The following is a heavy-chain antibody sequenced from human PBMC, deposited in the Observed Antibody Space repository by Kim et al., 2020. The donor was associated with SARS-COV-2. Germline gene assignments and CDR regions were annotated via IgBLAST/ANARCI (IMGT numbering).Heavy chain of an antibody. CDR1: GGSISSSSYY. V-gene: IGHV4-39*01. Sequence: SETLSLTCTVSGGSISSSSYYWGWIRQPPGKGLEWIGSIYYSGSTYYNPSLKSRVTISVDTSKNQFSLKLSSVTAADTAVYYCARRTLVSGGYTLSYYFDSWGPGTLVPVSS. D-gene: IGHD5-18*01. J-gene: IGHJ4*02. CDR2: IYYSGST. CDR3: ARRTLVSGGYTLSYYFDS.